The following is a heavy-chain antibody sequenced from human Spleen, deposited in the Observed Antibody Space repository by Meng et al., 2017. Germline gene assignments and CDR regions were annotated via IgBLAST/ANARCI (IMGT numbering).Heavy chain of an antibody. J-gene: IGHJ4*02. CDR3: ARAGYYYDGSGYYCLDS. CDR2: ISSSGSTI. Sequence: GESLKISCEASGLPFSEYYMSWIRQAPGQGLEWVSYISSSGSTISYGDSVKGRFTISRDNAKNSLYLQMNILRAEDTAVDYCARAGYYYDGSGYYCLDSWGQGTLVTVSS. D-gene: IGHD3-22*01. V-gene: IGHV3-11*01. CDR1: GLPFSEYY.